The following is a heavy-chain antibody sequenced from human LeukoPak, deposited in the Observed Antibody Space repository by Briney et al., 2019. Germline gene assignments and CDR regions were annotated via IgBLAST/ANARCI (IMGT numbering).Heavy chain of an antibody. Sequence: PSETLSLTCTVSGGSISSYYWSWIRQPPGKGLEWIGYIYYSGSTNYNPSLKSRVTISVDTSKNQFSLKLSSVTAADTAVYYCARVRLVCYDIRSPPTYYFDYWGQGTLVTVSS. CDR1: GGSISSYY. CDR3: ARVRLVCYDIRSPPTYYFDY. CDR2: IYYSGST. V-gene: IGHV4-59*01. D-gene: IGHD3-22*01. J-gene: IGHJ4*02.